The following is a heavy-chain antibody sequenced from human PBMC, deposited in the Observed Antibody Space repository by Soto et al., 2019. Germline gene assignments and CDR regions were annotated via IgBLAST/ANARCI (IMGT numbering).Heavy chain of an antibody. D-gene: IGHD4-17*01. CDR1: GYTFTSYD. CDR2: MNPNSGNT. V-gene: IGHV1-8*01. Sequence: QVQLVQSGAEVKKPGASVKVSCKASGYTFTSYDINWVRQATGQGLEWMGWMNPNSGNTGYAQKFQGRVTMTRNTSISTAYMELSSLRSEDTAVYYGASQEAYGDPFDYWGQGTLVTVSS. CDR3: ASQEAYGDPFDY. J-gene: IGHJ4*02.